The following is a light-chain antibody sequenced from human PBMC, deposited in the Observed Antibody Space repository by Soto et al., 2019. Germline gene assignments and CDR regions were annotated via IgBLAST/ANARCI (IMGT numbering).Light chain of an antibody. J-gene: IGKJ4*01. CDR1: QSISNW. CDR2: KAS. V-gene: IGKV1-5*03. Sequence: DIQMTQSPSTLSASVGDRVTITCRASQSISNWLAWYQQKPGKAPNLLIYKASSLESGVPSRFSGSGSGTEFTPTISSLQTDDFATYYCQQYNTYPLTFGGGTKVEIK. CDR3: QQYNTYPLT.